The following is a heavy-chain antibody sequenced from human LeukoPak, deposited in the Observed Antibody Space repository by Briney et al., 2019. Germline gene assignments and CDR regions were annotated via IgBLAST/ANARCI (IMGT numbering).Heavy chain of an antibody. CDR2: IQYDASNK. J-gene: IGHJ5*02. CDR3: ARAGSSSWYLNWFDP. CDR1: GFTFSSYS. Sequence: PGGSLRLSCAASGFTFSSYSMNWVRQAPGKGLECVAFIQYDASNKYYVDSVKGRFTISRDNAKNSLYLQMNSLRAEDTAVYYCARAGSSSWYLNWFDPWGQGTLVTVSS. V-gene: IGHV3-30*02. D-gene: IGHD6-13*01.